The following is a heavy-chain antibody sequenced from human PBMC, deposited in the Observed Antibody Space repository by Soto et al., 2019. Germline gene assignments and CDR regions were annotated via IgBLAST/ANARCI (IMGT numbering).Heavy chain of an antibody. CDR3: ARKARRNYYDSSGYRSLDY. D-gene: IGHD3-22*01. CDR1: GGSFSGYY. CDR2: INHSGST. Sequence: PSETLSLTCAVYGGSFSGYYWSWIRQPPGKGLEWIGEINHSGSTNYNPSLKSRVTISVDTSKNQFSLKLSSVTAADTAVYYCARKARRNYYDSSGYRSLDYWGQGTLVTVSS. J-gene: IGHJ4*02. V-gene: IGHV4-34*01.